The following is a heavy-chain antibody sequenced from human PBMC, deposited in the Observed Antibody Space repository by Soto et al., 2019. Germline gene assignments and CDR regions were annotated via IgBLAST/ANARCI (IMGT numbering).Heavy chain of an antibody. CDR2: ISGSGGST. D-gene: IGHD3-3*01. CDR1: GFTFSSYA. V-gene: IGHV3-23*01. CDR3: AKSNQICGVVIDYYQYGMDV. Sequence: EEQLLESGGGLVQPGGSLRLSCAASGFTFSSYAMSWVRQAPGKGLEWVSLISGSGGSTHYADSVKGRFTISRDNSKNTVYLQMNSLRAEDTAVYYCAKSNQICGVVIDYYQYGMDVWGQGTTVTVSS. J-gene: IGHJ6*02.